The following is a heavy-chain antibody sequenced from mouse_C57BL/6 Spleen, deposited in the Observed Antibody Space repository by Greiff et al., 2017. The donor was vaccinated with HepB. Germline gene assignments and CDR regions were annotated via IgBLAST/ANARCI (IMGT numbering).Heavy chain of an antibody. CDR2: IDPSDSYT. V-gene: IGHV1-69*01. J-gene: IGHJ4*01. Sequence: VQLQQPGAELVMPGASVKLSCKASGYTFTSYWMHWVKQRPGQGLEWIGEIDPSDSYTNYNQKFKGKSTLTVDKSSSTAYMQLSSLTSEDSAVYYCAGGDRGMDYWGQGTSVTVSS. CDR3: AGGDRGMDY. CDR1: GYTFTSYW.